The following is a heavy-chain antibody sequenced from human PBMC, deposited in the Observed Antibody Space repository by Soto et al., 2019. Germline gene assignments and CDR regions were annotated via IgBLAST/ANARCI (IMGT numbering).Heavy chain of an antibody. CDR1: GGTFSSYA. J-gene: IGHJ4*01. CDR3: GRARRTIFLVSTSCLDY. CDR2: IIPIFATE. D-gene: IGHD2-2*01. Sequence: SVKVSCKASGGTFSSYAISWVRQAPGQGLEWMGGIIPIFATENYAQKFQGRVTITADESTSTAYMELSSLRSEDTAVYYCGRARRTIFLVSTSCLDYWGPGTMVTLSP. V-gene: IGHV1-69*13.